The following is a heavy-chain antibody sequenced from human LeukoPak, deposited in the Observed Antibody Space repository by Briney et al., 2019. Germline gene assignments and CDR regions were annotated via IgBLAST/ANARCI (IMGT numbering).Heavy chain of an antibody. V-gene: IGHV1-24*01. J-gene: IGHJ3*02. CDR2: FDPEDGET. Sequence: ASVKVSCKVSGYTLTELSMHWVRQAPGKGLEWMGGFDPEDGETIFAQKFQGRVTMTEDTSTDTAYMELSSLRSEDTAVYYCAADRMATIRGTPAFDIWGQGTMVTVSS. CDR3: AADRMATIRGTPAFDI. CDR1: GYTLTELS. D-gene: IGHD5-24*01.